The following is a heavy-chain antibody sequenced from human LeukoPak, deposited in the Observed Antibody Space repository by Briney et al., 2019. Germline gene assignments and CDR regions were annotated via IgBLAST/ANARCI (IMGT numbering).Heavy chain of an antibody. V-gene: IGHV1-69*04. J-gene: IGHJ2*01. CDR1: GGTFSSYA. CDR2: IIPILGIA. D-gene: IGHD6-19*01. CDR3: WRGFTRTSHSSGWSHYWYFDL. Sequence: VASVKVSCKASGGTFSSYAISWVRQAPRHGLEWVGRIIPILGIANYAQKFQGRVTITADNSTNTAYKELSSLRSEDTAVYYCWRGFTRTSHSSGWSHYWYFDLWGRGTLVTVSS.